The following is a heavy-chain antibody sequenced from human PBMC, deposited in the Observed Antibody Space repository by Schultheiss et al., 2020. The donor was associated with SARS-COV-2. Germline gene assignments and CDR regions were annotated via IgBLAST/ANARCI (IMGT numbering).Heavy chain of an antibody. Sequence: GESLKISCTASGFTFGDYAMNWVRQAPGKGLEWVGRIKSKTDGGTTDYAAPVKGRFTISRDDSKNTLYLQMNSLKTEDTAVYYCTTDEEFGFWSGYSYYGMDVWGQGTTVTVSS. CDR2: IKSKTDGGTT. CDR3: TTDEEFGFWSGYSYYGMDV. J-gene: IGHJ6*02. CDR1: GFTFGDYA. D-gene: IGHD3-3*01. V-gene: IGHV3-15*07.